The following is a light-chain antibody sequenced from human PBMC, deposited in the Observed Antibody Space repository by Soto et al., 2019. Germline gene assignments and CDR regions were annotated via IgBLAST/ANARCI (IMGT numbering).Light chain of an antibody. CDR2: TVS. CDR1: SSDVRGYNY. Sequence: QSALTQPASVSGSPGQSITISCTGNSSDVRGYNYVSWYQQHPGRAPKLMVFTVSNRPSGVPDRFSGSKSGNTASLTISGLQAEDEANYYCSSYSSSSTPYVFGSGTKLTVL. J-gene: IGLJ1*01. V-gene: IGLV2-14*01. CDR3: SSYSSSSTPYV.